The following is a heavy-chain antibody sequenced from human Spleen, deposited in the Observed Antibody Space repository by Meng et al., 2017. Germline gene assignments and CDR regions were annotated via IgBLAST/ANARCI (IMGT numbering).Heavy chain of an antibody. J-gene: IGHJ2*01. CDR1: GYTFPDYW. CDR3: ARDGSGSYYTPDWYFDL. CDR2: INPHSGGT. V-gene: IGHV1-2*02. D-gene: IGHD3-10*01. Sequence: VQLVPSGAEVKKPGASVKVSCKASGYTFPDYWLHWVRQAPGQGLEWMGWINPHSGGTNYAQKFQGRLTMTRDTSIRTAYMELSRLRSDDTAVYYCARDGSGSYYTPDWYFDLWGRGTLVTVSS.